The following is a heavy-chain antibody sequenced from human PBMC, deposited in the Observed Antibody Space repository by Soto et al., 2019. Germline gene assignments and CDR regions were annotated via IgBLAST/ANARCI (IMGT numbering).Heavy chain of an antibody. CDR2: INHTGGT. J-gene: IGHJ5*02. D-gene: IGHD3-3*01. Sequence: PSEHLSLTCPVYGVSLSTDSSSRDWSCRWIRQSPGKGLEWIGEINHTGGTHYNPSLKSRVTMSVDTSKNQFSLRLSSVTAADTAIYYCATRITVFGLLIPPFDPWGQGTQVTVSS. CDR1: GVSLSTDSSSRDWS. CDR3: ATRITVFGLLIPPFDP. V-gene: IGHV4-34*01.